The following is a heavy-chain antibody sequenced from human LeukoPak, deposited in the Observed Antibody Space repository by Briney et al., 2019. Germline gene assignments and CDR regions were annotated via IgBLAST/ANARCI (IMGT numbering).Heavy chain of an antibody. Sequence: SGGSLRLSCAASGFTFSSYAMSWVRQAPGKGLEWVSAISGSGGSTYYADSVKGRFTISRDNSKNTLYLQMNSLRAEDTAVYYCAKDQMYYYDSSGYGAFDYWGQGTLVTVSS. V-gene: IGHV3-23*01. CDR2: ISGSGGST. J-gene: IGHJ4*02. CDR1: GFTFSSYA. CDR3: AKDQMYYYDSSGYGAFDY. D-gene: IGHD3-22*01.